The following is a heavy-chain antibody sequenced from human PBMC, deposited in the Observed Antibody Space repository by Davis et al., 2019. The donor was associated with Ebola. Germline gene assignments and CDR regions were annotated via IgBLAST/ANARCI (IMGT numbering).Heavy chain of an antibody. Sequence: GGSLRLSCAASGFTFSSYAMHWVRQAPGKGLEWVAVISCDGSNKYYADSVKGRFTISRDNSKNTLYLQMNSLRAEDTAVYYCAREVQGTNEFDYWGQGTLVTVSS. CDR3: AREVQGTNEFDY. CDR1: GFTFSSYA. D-gene: IGHD2-8*01. J-gene: IGHJ4*02. V-gene: IGHV3-30-3*01. CDR2: ISCDGSNK.